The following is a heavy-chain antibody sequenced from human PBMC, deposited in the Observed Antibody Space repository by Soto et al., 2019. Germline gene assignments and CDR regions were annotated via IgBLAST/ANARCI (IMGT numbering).Heavy chain of an antibody. Sequence: PWETLSLTFAVYGGSFSGYYWSWIRQPPGKGLEWIGEINHSGSTNYNPSLKSRVTISVDTSKNQFSLKLSSVTAADTAVYYCARVVSRGWSKEPNYYYGMDVWGQGTTVT. CDR3: ARVVSRGWSKEPNYYYGMDV. CDR2: INHSGST. V-gene: IGHV4-34*01. CDR1: GGSFSGYY. D-gene: IGHD6-19*01. J-gene: IGHJ6*02.